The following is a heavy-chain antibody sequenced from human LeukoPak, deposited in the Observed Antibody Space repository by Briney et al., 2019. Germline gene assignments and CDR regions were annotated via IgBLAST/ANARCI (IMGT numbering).Heavy chain of an antibody. CDR2: IKQDGSEK. Sequence: GGSLRLSCAASGFTFSSYWMSWVRQAPGKGLEWVANIKQDGSEKYYVDSVKGRFTISRDNAKNSLYLQMNSLRAEDTAVYYSARLVRCSSTSCRPVGFDYWGQGTLVTVSS. J-gene: IGHJ4*02. CDR3: ARLVRCSSTSCRPVGFDY. V-gene: IGHV3-7*04. CDR1: GFTFSSYW. D-gene: IGHD2-2*01.